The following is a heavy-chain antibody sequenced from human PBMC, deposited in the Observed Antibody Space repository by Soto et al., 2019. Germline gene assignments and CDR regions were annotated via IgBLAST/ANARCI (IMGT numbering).Heavy chain of an antibody. V-gene: IGHV4-30-4*02. CDR2: IYYIGST. CDR1: GGSIISSSYC. J-gene: IGHJ4*02. CDR3: PGVHGPRTGTTVLAY. Sequence: SEPQSLTCTVSGGSIISSSYCLGWIREPPGKGLEWIWYIYYIGSTYYNPSLRSRVTISVDTSKNHSPLKLSSVTAPDTAVYYCPGVHGPRTGTTVLAYLVKGTLVPGS. D-gene: IGHD4-17*01.